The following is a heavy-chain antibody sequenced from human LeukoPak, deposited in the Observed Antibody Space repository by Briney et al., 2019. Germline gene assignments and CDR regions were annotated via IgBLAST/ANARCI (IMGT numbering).Heavy chain of an antibody. CDR2: ISYDGSNK. J-gene: IGHJ4*02. Sequence: GGSLRLSCAASGFTFSSYGMHWVRQAPGKGPEWVAVISYDGSNKYYADSVKGRFTISRDNSKNTLYLQMNSLRAEDTAVYYCAKDHLGTGTTDYWGQGTLVTVSS. V-gene: IGHV3-30*18. CDR1: GFTFSSYG. D-gene: IGHD1-7*01. CDR3: AKDHLGTGTTDY.